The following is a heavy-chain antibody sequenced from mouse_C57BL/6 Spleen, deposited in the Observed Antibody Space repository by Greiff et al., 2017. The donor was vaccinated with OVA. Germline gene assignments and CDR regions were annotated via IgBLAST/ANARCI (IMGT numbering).Heavy chain of an antibody. J-gene: IGHJ4*01. Sequence: EVQLVESGPGLVKPSQSLSLTCSVTGYSITSGYYWNWIRQFPGNKLEWMGYISYDGSNNYNPSLKNRISITRDTSKNQFFLKLNSVTTEDTATYYCAREGDHDEDYAMDYWGQGTSVTVSS. CDR1: GYSITSGYY. V-gene: IGHV3-6*01. D-gene: IGHD2-4*01. CDR2: ISYDGSN. CDR3: AREGDHDEDYAMDY.